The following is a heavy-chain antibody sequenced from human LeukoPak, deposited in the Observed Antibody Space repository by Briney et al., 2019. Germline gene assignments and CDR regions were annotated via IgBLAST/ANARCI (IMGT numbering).Heavy chain of an antibody. CDR1: GGSIRSYY. D-gene: IGHD5-12*01. V-gene: IGHV4-59*01. Sequence: PSETLSLTCAVSGGSIRSYYWSWIRQPPEKGLEWIGYIYYSGNTNYNPSLKSRVTISVDTSKNQFSLKLSSVTAADTAIYYCARDPYSGVLDYWGQGTLVTVSS. CDR3: ARDPYSGVLDY. CDR2: IYYSGNT. J-gene: IGHJ4*02.